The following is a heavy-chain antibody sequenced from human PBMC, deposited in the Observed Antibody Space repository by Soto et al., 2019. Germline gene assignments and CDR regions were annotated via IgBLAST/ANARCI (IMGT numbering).Heavy chain of an antibody. J-gene: IGHJ6*03. D-gene: IGHD2-15*01. CDR3: ARGYCSGGSCYYYYMDV. CDR2: IYYSGST. Sequence: SETLSLTCTVSGGSISSYYWSWIRQPPWKGLEWIGYIYYSGSTNYNPSLKSRVTISVDTSKNQFSLKLSSVTAADTAVYYCARGYCSGGSCYYYYMDVWGKGTTVTVSS. V-gene: IGHV4-59*08. CDR1: GGSISSYY.